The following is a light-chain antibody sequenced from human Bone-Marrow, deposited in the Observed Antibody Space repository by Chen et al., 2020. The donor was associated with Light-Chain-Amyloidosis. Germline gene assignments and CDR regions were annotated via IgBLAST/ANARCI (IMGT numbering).Light chain of an antibody. Sequence: ELVLTQSPGTLSLSPGEGTNLSCRDSQTISSNYLTCYQQRFGQAHRLLIYGSSRRAAGITDRFTGSGSGTDFTLTINRLEPEDCAMYYCQQYGTSPLTFGGGTKVEIK. J-gene: IGKJ4*01. CDR3: QQYGTSPLT. CDR1: QTISSNY. V-gene: IGKV3-20*01. CDR2: GSS.